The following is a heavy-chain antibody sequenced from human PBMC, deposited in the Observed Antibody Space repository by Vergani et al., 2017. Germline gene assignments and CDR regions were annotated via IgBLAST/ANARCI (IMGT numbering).Heavy chain of an antibody. J-gene: IGHJ3*02. CDR3: ARDWRGYRPNDAFDI. D-gene: IGHD3-3*01. V-gene: IGHV3-33*01. CDR2: IWYDGSNK. CDR1: GFTFSSYG. Sequence: QVQLVESGGGVVQPGRSLRLSCAASGFTFSSYGMHWVRQAPGKGLEWVAVIWYDGSNKYYADSVKGRFTISRDNSKNTLYLQMNSLRAEDTAVYYCARDWRGYRPNDAFDIWGQGTMVTVSS.